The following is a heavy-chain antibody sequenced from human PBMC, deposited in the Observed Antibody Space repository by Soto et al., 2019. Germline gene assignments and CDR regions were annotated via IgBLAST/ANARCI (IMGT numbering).Heavy chain of an antibody. CDR3: AARRDGGPV. CDR1: GGSIIGSY. J-gene: IGHJ4*02. CDR2: VYYTGST. D-gene: IGHD4-17*01. V-gene: IGHV4-59*08. Sequence: SETLSLTCIVSGGSIIGSYWSWIRQSPGKGLEWLGYVYYTGSTNYSPSLRSRVSISVDTSKNEFSLRLDSVTAADTAVYYCAARRDGGPVWGQGTLVTVSS.